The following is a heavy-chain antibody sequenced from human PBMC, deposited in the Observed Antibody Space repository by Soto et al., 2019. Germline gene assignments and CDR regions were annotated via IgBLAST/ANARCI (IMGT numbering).Heavy chain of an antibody. V-gene: IGHV3-30-3*01. CDR2: ISYDGSNK. J-gene: IGHJ2*01. D-gene: IGHD5-12*01. CDR3: ARDRKEMATIFYWYFDL. Sequence: QVQLVESGGGVVQPGRSLRLSCAASGFTFSSYAMHWVRQAPGKGLEWVAVISYDGSNKYYADSVKGRFTISRDNSKNTLYLQMNSLRAEDTAVYYCARDRKEMATIFYWYFDLWGRGTLVTVSS. CDR1: GFTFSSYA.